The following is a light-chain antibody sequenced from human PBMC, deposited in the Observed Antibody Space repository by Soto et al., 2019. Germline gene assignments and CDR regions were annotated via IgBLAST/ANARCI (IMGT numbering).Light chain of an antibody. V-gene: IGKV3-20*01. CDR2: GTT. CDR1: ERIYSAY. CDR3: QQYGNSPIT. Sequence: EVVLPQSPGTLSLSRGESANRAFSASERIYSAYLGWHQQKPRQAPRLLIGGTTSRATGIPDRCSGSWSGTYFPLTISRLEAEYFAVYYWQQYGNSPITFGQGTRLEIK. J-gene: IGKJ5*01.